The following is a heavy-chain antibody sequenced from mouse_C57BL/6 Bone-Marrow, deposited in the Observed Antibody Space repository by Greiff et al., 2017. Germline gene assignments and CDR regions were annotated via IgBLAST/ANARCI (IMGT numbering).Heavy chain of an antibody. J-gene: IGHJ2*01. V-gene: IGHV1-76*01. CDR3: AKSTHLYYFDY. CDR1: GYTFTDYY. Sequence: QVQLKQSGAELVRPGASVKLSCKASGYTFTDYYINWVKQRPGQGLEWIARIYPGSGNNYYNEKFKGKATLTAEKSSRTAYMQLISLTSEDSAVYFCAKSTHLYYFDYWGQGTTLTVSS. CDR2: IYPGSGNN. D-gene: IGHD2-1*01.